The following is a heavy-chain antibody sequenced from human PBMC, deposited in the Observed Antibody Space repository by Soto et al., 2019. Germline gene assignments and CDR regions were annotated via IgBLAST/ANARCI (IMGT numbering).Heavy chain of an antibody. CDR2: IDPSDSYT. Sequence: GESLKISCKGSGYSFTSYWISWVRQMPGKGLEWMGRIDPSDSYTNYSPSFQGHVTISADKSISTAYLQWSSLKASDTAMYYCARLAMVRGVPTYGMAVWGQGTTVPVSS. CDR1: GYSFTSYW. J-gene: IGHJ6*02. D-gene: IGHD3-10*01. CDR3: ARLAMVRGVPTYGMAV. V-gene: IGHV5-10-1*01.